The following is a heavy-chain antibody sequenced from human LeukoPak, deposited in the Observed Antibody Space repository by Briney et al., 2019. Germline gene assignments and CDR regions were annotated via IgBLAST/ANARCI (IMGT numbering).Heavy chain of an antibody. D-gene: IGHD3-10*01. CDR3: ARDYYWSIDY. V-gene: IGHV3-74*01. Sequence: GGSLRLSCVASGFTFRGAWMHWVRQAPGKGLVWVSRITSDGSGTDYADSVRGRFTISRDDAKNTLYLQMNSLRDEDTAVYFCARDYYWSIDYWGQGTVVTVSS. CDR1: GFTFRGAW. CDR2: ITSDGSGT. J-gene: IGHJ4*02.